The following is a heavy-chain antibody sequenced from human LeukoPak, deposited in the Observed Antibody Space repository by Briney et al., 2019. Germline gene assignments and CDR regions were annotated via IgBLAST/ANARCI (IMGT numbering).Heavy chain of an antibody. CDR2: ISGSGTI. CDR3: ARDSGTTGEVKFDP. Sequence: SETLSLTCTVSGGSIHSYWSWIRQPAGKGLEWIGRISGSGTITYNPALQSRLTISIDTSKNQFSLKLMSVTAADTAVYYCARDSGTTGEVKFDPWGQGTLVTVSS. CDR1: GGSIHSY. V-gene: IGHV4-4*07. J-gene: IGHJ5*02. D-gene: IGHD3-10*01.